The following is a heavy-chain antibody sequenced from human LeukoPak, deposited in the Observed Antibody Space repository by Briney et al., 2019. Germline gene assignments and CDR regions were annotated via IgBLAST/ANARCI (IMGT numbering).Heavy chain of an antibody. J-gene: IGHJ2*01. Sequence: GGSLRITCAVSGFSVGSSYMTWVRQAPGKGLEWVSVIDHGGSTFYADSVRGRFTVSRDNSDNTLSLQMNSLRAEDTAVYFCARGQEIVPRGYFDLWGRGTLVTVSS. V-gene: IGHV3-53*01. CDR2: IDHGGST. D-gene: IGHD3-16*02. CDR3: ARGQEIVPRGYFDL. CDR1: GFSVGSSY.